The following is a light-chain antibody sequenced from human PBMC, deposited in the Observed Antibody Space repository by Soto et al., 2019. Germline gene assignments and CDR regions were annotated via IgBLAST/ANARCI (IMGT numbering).Light chain of an antibody. Sequence: EIVLTQSPGTLSLSPGERATLSCRASQSVSSNYLTWYQQKPGQAPRLLIYADSNRATGIPARFSGSGSGTDFTLTISSLEPEDFSVYYCQQRYNWPITFGQGTRLEI. J-gene: IGKJ5*01. CDR3: QQRYNWPIT. CDR2: ADS. CDR1: QSVSSNY. V-gene: IGKV3D-20*02.